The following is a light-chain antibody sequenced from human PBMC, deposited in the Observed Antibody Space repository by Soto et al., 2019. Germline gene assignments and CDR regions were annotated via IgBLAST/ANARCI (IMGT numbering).Light chain of an antibody. J-gene: IGLJ1*01. CDR1: SANIGNNF. CDR2: SNN. Sequence: QSVLTQPPSASGTPGQRVTISCSGRSANIGNNFVCWYQQLPGTAPKLLIYSNNQRPSGVPDRFSGSKSGTSASLAIGGLRSEDEGDYYCVSWDDSLSGLVFGTGTKVTVL. CDR3: VSWDDSLSGLV. V-gene: IGLV1-47*02.